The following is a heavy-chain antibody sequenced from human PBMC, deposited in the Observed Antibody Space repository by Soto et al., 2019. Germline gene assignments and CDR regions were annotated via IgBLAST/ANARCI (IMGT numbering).Heavy chain of an antibody. V-gene: IGHV1-69*01. D-gene: IGHD1-26*01. CDR1: GGTFSSYA. CDR2: IIPIFGTA. CDR3: ARDTPPSYVGSAYYYGMDV. Sequence: QVQLVQSGAEVKKPGSSVKDSCKASGGTFSSYAISWVRQAPGQGLEWMGGIIPIFGTANYAQKFQGRVTITADESTSTAYMELSSLRSEDTAVYYCARDTPPSYVGSAYYYGMDVWGQGTTVTVSS. J-gene: IGHJ6*02.